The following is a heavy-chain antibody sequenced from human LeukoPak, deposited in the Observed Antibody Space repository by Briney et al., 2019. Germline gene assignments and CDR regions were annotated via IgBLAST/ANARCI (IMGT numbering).Heavy chain of an antibody. V-gene: IGHV3-48*01. D-gene: IGHD2-2*01. CDR1: GFTHSSYS. CDR2: ISSSSSTI. J-gene: IGHJ3*02. Sequence: GGSLRLSCAASGFTHSSYSMNWVRQAPGRGLEWVSYISSSSSTIYYADSVKGRFTISRDNAKNSLYLQMNSLRAEDTAVYYCARGRGIVVVPATDAFDIWGQGTMVTVSS. CDR3: ARGRGIVVVPATDAFDI.